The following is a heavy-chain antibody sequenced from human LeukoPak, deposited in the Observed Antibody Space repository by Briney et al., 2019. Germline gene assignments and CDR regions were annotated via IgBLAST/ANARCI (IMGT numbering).Heavy chain of an antibody. CDR1: GFIFSNYA. CDR3: ARDLSYFDY. CDR2: INQDGSEK. V-gene: IGHV3-7*01. Sequence: PGGSLRLSRAASGFIFSNYAMQWVRQAPGKGLEWVANINQDGSEKHYVDSVKGRFTISRDNAKNSLYLQMNILRAEDTAVYYCARDLSYFDYWGQGTLVTVSS. J-gene: IGHJ4*02. D-gene: IGHD2/OR15-2a*01.